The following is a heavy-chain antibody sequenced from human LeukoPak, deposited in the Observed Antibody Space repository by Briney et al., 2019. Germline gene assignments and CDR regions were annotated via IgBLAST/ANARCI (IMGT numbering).Heavy chain of an antibody. D-gene: IGHD2-2*01. CDR2: INPSGGST. J-gene: IGHJ2*01. CDR3: ARDWGCSSTSCYGIYWYFDL. CDR1: GHTFTSYY. V-gene: IGHV1-46*01. Sequence: GASVKVSCKASGHTFTSYYMHWVRQAPGQGLEWMGIINPSGGSTSYAQKFQGRVTMTRDTSTSTVYMELSSLRSEDTAVYYCARDWGCSSTSCYGIYWYFDLWGRGTLVTVSS.